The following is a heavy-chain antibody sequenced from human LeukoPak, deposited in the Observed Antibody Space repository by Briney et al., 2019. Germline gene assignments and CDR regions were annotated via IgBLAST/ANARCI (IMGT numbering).Heavy chain of an antibody. D-gene: IGHD5-18*01. CDR1: GFTFSSYA. CDR3: AEEAPFGYSYGPMPGLG. Sequence: GGSLRLSCAASGFTFSSYAMSWVRQAPGKGLEWVSAISGSGGSTYYADSVKGRFTISRDNSKNTLYLQMNSLRAEDTAVYYCAEEAPFGYSYGPMPGLGWGQGTMVTVSS. CDR2: ISGSGGST. V-gene: IGHV3-23*01. J-gene: IGHJ3*01.